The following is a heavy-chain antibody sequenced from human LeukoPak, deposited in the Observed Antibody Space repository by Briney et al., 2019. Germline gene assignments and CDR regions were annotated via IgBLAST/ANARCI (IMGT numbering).Heavy chain of an antibody. J-gene: IGHJ4*02. CDR2: ISSSGSTI. D-gene: IGHD2-15*01. CDR1: GFTFSDYY. Sequence: GGSLRLSCAASGFTFSDYYMSWIRQAPGKGLEWVSYISSSGSTIYYADSVKGRFTISRDNAKNSLYLQMNSLRAEDTAVYYCARRRCSGSCYFDYWGQGTLVTVSS. V-gene: IGHV3-11*01. CDR3: ARRRCSGSCYFDY.